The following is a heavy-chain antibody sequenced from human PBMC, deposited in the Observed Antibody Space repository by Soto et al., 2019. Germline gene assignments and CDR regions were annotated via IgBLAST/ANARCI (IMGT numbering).Heavy chain of an antibody. V-gene: IGHV3-30*18. CDR1: GFTRSGYV. Sequence: GRSVRLSCAASGFTRSGYVLHWVRLAPGKGLEWVALISSDGSDINYGVSVKSRFTISRDHFQNTLHLQMHSMRVHDPAVYYCTKSWLFEQNWFDPWGQGTLVTVSS. CDR2: ISSDGSDI. D-gene: IGHD3-22*01. J-gene: IGHJ5*02. CDR3: TKSWLFEQNWFDP.